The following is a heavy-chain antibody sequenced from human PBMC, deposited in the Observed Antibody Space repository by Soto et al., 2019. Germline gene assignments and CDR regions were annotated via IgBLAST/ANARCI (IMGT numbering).Heavy chain of an antibody. CDR1: GVSITTSY. V-gene: IGHV4-59*08. CDR2: IHYTGTI. Sequence: QVQLQQSGPGLVKPSETLSLTCTVSGVSITTSYWSWIRQSPGKGLEWIAYIHYTGTIKYNPSLNSRLTISADTSKNQISLRLTSVTAADTAVYYCARLPAVPGSLGWFVPWGQGTLVTVPS. CDR3: ARLPAVPGSLGWFVP. D-gene: IGHD3-10*01. J-gene: IGHJ5*02.